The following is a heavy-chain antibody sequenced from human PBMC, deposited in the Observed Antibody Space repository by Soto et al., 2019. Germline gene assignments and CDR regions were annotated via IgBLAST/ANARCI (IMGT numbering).Heavy chain of an antibody. J-gene: IGHJ4*02. CDR3: AKERATTTAFDY. CDR1: GFTFSRDG. CDR2: ITDNGGST. Sequence: PPGSLRLSCAASGFTFSRDGMSWVRQAPGKGLEWVSLITDNGGSTYYADSVKGRFTISRDNTKNTLFLQMNSLRAEDTAVYYCAKERATTTAFDYWGQGALVTVSS. D-gene: IGHD4-17*01. V-gene: IGHV3-23*01.